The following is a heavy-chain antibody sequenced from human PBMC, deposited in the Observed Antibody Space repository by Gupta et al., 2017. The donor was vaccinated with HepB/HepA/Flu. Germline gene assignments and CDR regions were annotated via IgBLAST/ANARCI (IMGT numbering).Heavy chain of an antibody. D-gene: IGHD1-26*01. CDR3: ASGGSYFDY. J-gene: IGHJ4*02. V-gene: IGHV3-21*01. CDR1: GFTFSSYS. Sequence: EVQLVESGGGLVKPGGSLRLSCAASGFTFSSYSMNWVRQAPGKGLEWVSSISSSSSYIYYADSVKGRLTISRDKAKNSLYLQMNSLRAEDTAVYDCASGGSYFDYWCQGTLVTVSS. CDR2: ISSSSSYI.